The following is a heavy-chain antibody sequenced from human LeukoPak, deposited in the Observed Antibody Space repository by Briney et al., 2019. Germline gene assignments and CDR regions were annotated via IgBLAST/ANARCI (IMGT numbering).Heavy chain of an antibody. J-gene: IGHJ4*02. V-gene: IGHV3-23*01. CDR2: ISGSGGST. CDR3: ASMVRGVLIDY. CDR1: GFTFSSYT. Sequence: GGSLRLSCAASGFTFSSYTMSWVRQAPGKGLEWVSAISGSGGSTYYADSVKGRFTISRDNSKNTLYLQMNSLRAEDTAVYYCASMVRGVLIDYWGQGTLVTDSS. D-gene: IGHD3-10*01.